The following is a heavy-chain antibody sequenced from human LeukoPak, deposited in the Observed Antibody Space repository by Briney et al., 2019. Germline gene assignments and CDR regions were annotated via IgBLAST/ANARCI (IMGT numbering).Heavy chain of an antibody. CDR1: GGSISSYY. V-gene: IGHV4-59*12. Sequence: SETLSLTCTVSGGSISSYYWSWIRQPPGKGLEWIGYIYYSGSTNYNPSLKSRVTISVDTSKNQFSLKLSSVTAADTAVYYCARDREGYSGYDYDFDFWGQGALVTVSS. CDR2: IYYSGST. D-gene: IGHD5-12*01. J-gene: IGHJ4*02. CDR3: ARDREGYSGYDYDFDF.